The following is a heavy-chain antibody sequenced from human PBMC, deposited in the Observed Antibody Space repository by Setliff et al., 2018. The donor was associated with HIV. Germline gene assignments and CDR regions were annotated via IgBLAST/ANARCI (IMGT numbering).Heavy chain of an antibody. CDR3: AADVPNFSDDYIPIDY. CDR1: GFTFSNAW. CDR2: IKRKTDGGTT. Sequence: GGSLRLSCAASGFTFSNAWMSWVRQAPGKGLEWVGRIKRKTDGGTTDYAAPVKGRFTISRDDSKNTLYLQMNSLKTEDTAVYYCAADVPNFSDDYIPIDYWGRGTLVTVSS. D-gene: IGHD4-4*01. J-gene: IGHJ4*02. V-gene: IGHV3-15*01.